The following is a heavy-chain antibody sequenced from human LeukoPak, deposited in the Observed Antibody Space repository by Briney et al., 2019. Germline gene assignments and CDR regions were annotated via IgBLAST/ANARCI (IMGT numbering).Heavy chain of an antibody. CDR1: GFTFSNYA. CDR3: AKDSRRGDYPKFDY. V-gene: IGHV3-23*01. Sequence: PGGSLRLSCEVSGFTFSNYAMHCVRQAPGKGLEWVSLVNDRGNGTYCADSVKGRFTISRDNSKNTLYLQMYSLRAENTAVYYCAKDSRRGDYPKFDYWGQGTLVTVSS. CDR2: VNDRGNGT. D-gene: IGHD2-21*02. J-gene: IGHJ4*02.